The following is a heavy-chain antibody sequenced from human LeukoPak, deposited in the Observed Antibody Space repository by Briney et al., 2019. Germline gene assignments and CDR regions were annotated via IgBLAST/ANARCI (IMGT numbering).Heavy chain of an antibody. D-gene: IGHD3-16*01. V-gene: IGHV4-59*01. CDR1: GGSISSYY. CDR3: ARVLGDPYYYYYYMDV. CDR2: IYYSGST. Sequence: PSETLSLTCTVSGGSISSYYWSWFRQPPGKGLEWFGYIYYSGSTNYNPSLKSRVTISVDTSKNQFSLKLSSVTAADTAVYYCARVLGDPYYYYYYMDVWGKGTTVTVSS. J-gene: IGHJ6*03.